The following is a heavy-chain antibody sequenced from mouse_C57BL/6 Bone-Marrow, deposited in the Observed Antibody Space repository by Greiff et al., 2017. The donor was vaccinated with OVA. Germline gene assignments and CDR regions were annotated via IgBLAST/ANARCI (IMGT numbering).Heavy chain of an antibody. CDR1: GYKFTDYN. D-gene: IGHD1-1*01. J-gene: IGHJ1*03. Sequence: EVQLQQSGPELVKPGASVKMSCKASGYKFTDYNMHWVKQSHGKSLEWIGDINPNNGGTSYNPTLKVTSPLTVPPSSSTAYMELRSLTSEDSAVYYCARGSSYYVYWYFDVWGTGTTVTVSS. V-gene: IGHV1-22*01. CDR3: ARGSSYYVYWYFDV. CDR2: INPNNGGT.